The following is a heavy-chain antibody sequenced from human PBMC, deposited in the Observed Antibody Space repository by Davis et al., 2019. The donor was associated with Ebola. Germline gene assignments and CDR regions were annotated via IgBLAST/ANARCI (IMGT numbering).Heavy chain of an antibody. CDR3: VRGGARTDVYGSGRYSFVYYFDY. Sequence: SETLSFTCAVYGGSFSDYYWSWIRQPPGNGLELIGEINDSGTTNYNPSLKRRVTISVDTSKNQFSLELRSVTAADTAVYYCVRGGARTDVYGSGRYSFVYYFDYWGQGTLVTVSS. J-gene: IGHJ4*02. D-gene: IGHD3-10*01. V-gene: IGHV4-34*01. CDR1: GGSFSDYY. CDR2: INDSGTT.